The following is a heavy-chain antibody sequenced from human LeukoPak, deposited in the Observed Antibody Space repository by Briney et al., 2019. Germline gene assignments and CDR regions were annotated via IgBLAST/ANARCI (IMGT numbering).Heavy chain of an antibody. D-gene: IGHD3-10*01. CDR2: ISSSSSYI. CDR3: ARSGGSGSSEGYYFDY. V-gene: IGHV3-21*01. Sequence: PGGSLRLSCAASGFTFSSYSMNWVRQAPGKGLEWVSSISSSSSYIYYADSVKGRFTISRDNAKNSLYLQMNSLRAEDTAVYYCARSGGSGSSEGYYFDYWGQGTLVTVSS. CDR1: GFTFSSYS. J-gene: IGHJ4*02.